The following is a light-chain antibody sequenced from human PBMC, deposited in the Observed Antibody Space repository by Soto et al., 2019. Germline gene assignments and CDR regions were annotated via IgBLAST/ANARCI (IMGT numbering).Light chain of an antibody. CDR2: SAS. Sequence: EIVMTQSPATLSVSPGERATLSCRASQSFSSDLAWYHQKPGQAPRLLIYSASTRATGIPARFSGSGSGTEFTLTINSLQSEDFAVYYCQQYNNWPRTFGQGTKWIS. J-gene: IGKJ1*01. V-gene: IGKV3-15*01. CDR1: QSFSSD. CDR3: QQYNNWPRT.